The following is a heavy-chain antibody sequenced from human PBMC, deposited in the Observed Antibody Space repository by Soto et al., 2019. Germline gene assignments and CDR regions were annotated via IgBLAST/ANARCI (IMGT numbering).Heavy chain of an antibody. CDR1: GYTFTDYY. D-gene: IGHD3-22*01. J-gene: IGHJ4*02. Sequence: ASVKVSCKASGYTFTDYYMHWVRQAPGQGLEWMGIINPSGGNTKYAQKFQGRVTMTRDTSTSTVYMELSSLRSEDTAVYYFARVQTYSSSWYHFDYWGQGTLVTVSS. CDR2: INPSGGNT. V-gene: IGHV1-46*01. CDR3: ARVQTYSSSWYHFDY.